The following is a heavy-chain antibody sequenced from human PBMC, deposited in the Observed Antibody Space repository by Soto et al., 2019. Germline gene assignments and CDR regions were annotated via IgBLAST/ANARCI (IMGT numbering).Heavy chain of an antibody. Sequence: PSETLSLTCTVSDGSISSYKWSWIRQPPGKGLEWIGYISYSGSTNHNPSLKSRVTMSVDTSKNQFSMKLTSVTAADTAVYYCGRRGMRYYYDSSDYYALDVWGQGTTVTVSS. V-gene: IGHV4-59*08. CDR1: DGSISSYK. CDR3: GRRGMRYYYDSSDYYALDV. D-gene: IGHD3-22*01. J-gene: IGHJ6*02. CDR2: ISYSGST.